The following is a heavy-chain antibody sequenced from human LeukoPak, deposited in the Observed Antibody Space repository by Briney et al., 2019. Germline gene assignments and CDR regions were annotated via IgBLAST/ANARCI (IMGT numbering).Heavy chain of an antibody. CDR2: INPNSGGT. CDR1: GYTFTGYY. J-gene: IGHJ4*02. V-gene: IGHV1-2*02. CDR3: ARAVTTYYFDY. Sequence: ASVKVSCKASGYTFTGYYMHWVRQAPGQGLEWMGWINPNSGGTNYAQKFQGRVTMTRDTSISTAYMELSSLISNDTAVYYCARAVTTYYFDYWGRGTLVTVSS. D-gene: IGHD2/OR15-2a*01.